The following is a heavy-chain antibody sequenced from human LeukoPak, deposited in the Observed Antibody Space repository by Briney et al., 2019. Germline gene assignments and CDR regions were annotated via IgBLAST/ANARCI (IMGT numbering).Heavy chain of an antibody. D-gene: IGHD1-26*01. CDR1: GGSISSSSYY. CDR2: IYYSGST. Sequence: SETLSLTCTVSGGSISSSSYYWGWIRQPPGKGLEWIGSIYYSGSTYYNPSLKSRVTISVDTSKNQFSLKLSSVTAADTAVYYCATLGATDFDYWGQGTLVTVSS. J-gene: IGHJ4*02. CDR3: ATLGATDFDY. V-gene: IGHV4-39*07.